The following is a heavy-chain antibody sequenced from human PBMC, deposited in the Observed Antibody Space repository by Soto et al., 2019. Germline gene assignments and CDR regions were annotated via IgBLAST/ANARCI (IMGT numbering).Heavy chain of an antibody. J-gene: IGHJ4*02. V-gene: IGHV3-23*01. CDR1: GFTFDSYA. D-gene: IGHD1-1*01. Sequence: GGSLRLSCAVSGFTFDSYAMSWVRQAPGKGLEWVSSISASGYSTYYADSVKGRFTISRDNSNDTLYLQMNSLSAEDTAVYYCAKAPSRNDLWREFWGQGTLVTVSS. CDR2: ISASGYST. CDR3: AKAPSRNDLWREF.